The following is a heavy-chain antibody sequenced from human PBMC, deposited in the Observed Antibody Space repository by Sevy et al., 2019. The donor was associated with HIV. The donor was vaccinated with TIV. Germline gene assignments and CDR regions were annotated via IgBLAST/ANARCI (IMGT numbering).Heavy chain of an antibody. CDR2: IIPILNTV. J-gene: IGHJ4*02. CDR1: GGTFSSYA. D-gene: IGHD6-19*01. V-gene: IGHV1-69*13. CDR3: VRGGGNGWYYFDY. Sequence: ASVKVSCKASGGTFSSYAISWVRQAPGQGLEWMGGIIPILNTVHYAQKFQGRVTITADESTKTAYMELSSLRSEDTAVYYCVRGGGNGWYYFDYWGQETLVTVSS.